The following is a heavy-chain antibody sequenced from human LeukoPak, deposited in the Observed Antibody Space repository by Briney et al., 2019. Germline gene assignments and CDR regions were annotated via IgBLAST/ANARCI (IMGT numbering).Heavy chain of an antibody. J-gene: IGHJ6*04. CDR1: GGSFSGYY. CDR2: INHSGST. D-gene: IGHD5-18*01. Sequence: KASETLSLTCAVYGGSFSGYYWSWIRQPPGKGLEWIGEINHSGSTNYNPSLKSRVTISVDTSKNQFSLKLSSVTAADTAVYYCARGPPGSYGYYYGMDVWGKGTTVTVSS. CDR3: ARGPPGSYGYYYGMDV. V-gene: IGHV4-34*01.